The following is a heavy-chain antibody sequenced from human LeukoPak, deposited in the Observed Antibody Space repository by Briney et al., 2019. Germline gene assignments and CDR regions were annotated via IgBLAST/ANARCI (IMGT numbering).Heavy chain of an antibody. CDR3: AKDKWKAVAGSWRWFDP. J-gene: IGHJ5*02. CDR2: ISYDGSNK. V-gene: IGHV3-30*18. D-gene: IGHD6-19*01. Sequence: PGGSLRLSCAASGFTFSSYGMHWVRQAPGKGLEWVAVISYDGSNKYYADSVKGRFTISRDNSKNTLYLQMNSLRAEDTAVYYCAKDKWKAVAGSWRWFDPWGQGTLVTVSS. CDR1: GFTFSSYG.